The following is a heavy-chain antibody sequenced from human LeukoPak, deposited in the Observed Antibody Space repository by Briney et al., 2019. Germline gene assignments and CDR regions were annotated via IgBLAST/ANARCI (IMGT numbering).Heavy chain of an antibody. D-gene: IGHD3-22*01. Sequence: GGPLRLSCAASGFTFSSYAMHWVRQAPGKALEWVAVISYDGSNKYYADSVKGRFTISRDNSKNTLYLQMNSLRAEDTAVYYCARSKTYYYESSGSYSVFDYYMDVWGQGTLVTVSS. CDR1: GFTFSSYA. CDR2: ISYDGSNK. J-gene: IGHJ4*02. V-gene: IGHV3-30*04. CDR3: ARSKTYYYESSGSYSVFDYYMDV.